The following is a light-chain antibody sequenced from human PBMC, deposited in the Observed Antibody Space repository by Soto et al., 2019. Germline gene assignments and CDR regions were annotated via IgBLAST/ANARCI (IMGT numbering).Light chain of an antibody. V-gene: IGKV3-20*01. CDR3: QQYGSSPALT. CDR1: QSVSSN. CDR2: GAS. J-gene: IGKJ4*01. Sequence: EIVMTQSPATLSVSLGERATLSCRASQSVSSNLAWYQQKPGQAPRLLIYGASTRATGIPDRFSGSGSGTDFTLTISRLEPEDFAVYYCQQYGSSPALTFGGGTKVDIK.